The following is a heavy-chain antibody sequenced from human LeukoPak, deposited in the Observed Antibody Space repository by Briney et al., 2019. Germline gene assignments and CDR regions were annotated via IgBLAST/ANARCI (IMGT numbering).Heavy chain of an antibody. CDR1: GYTFNGYY. Sequence: ASVKVSCKASGYTFNGYYLHWVRQAPGQGLEWMGWNSNSGDTNYAQKFQGRVTMTRNTSISTAYMELSRLSFDDTAVYYCARVRYCSSTSCYLSYFDYWGQGTLVTVSS. D-gene: IGHD2-2*01. J-gene: IGHJ4*02. V-gene: IGHV1-2*02. CDR3: ARVRYCSSTSCYLSYFDY. CDR2: NSNSGDT.